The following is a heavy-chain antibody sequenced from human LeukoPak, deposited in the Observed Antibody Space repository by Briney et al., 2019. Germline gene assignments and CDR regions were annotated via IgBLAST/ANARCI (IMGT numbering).Heavy chain of an antibody. J-gene: IGHJ4*02. V-gene: IGHV3-23*01. CDR1: GFTFDGYA. Sequence: GGSLRLSCAASGFTFDGYAMHWVRQAPGKGLEWVSAISWNGGSTDYADSVKGRFTISRDNSKNSLYLQMNSLRAEDTAVYYCAKAKSSTGWHFDHWGQGTLDTVPS. CDR3: AKAKSSTGWHFDH. D-gene: IGHD6-19*01. CDR2: ISWNGGST.